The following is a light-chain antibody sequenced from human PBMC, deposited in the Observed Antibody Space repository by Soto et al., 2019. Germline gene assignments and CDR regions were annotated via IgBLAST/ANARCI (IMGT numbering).Light chain of an antibody. J-gene: IGLJ1*01. V-gene: IGLV1-40*01. CDR1: SSNIGAGYE. Sequence: QSVLTQPPSVSEAPGQRVTISCTGSSSNIGAGYEAHWYQQVPGTAPKLLIYENNNRPSGVPDRFSGSKSGPSASLAITGLQAEDEAEYYCQSYDSSLRGYVFGTGTKLNVL. CDR3: QSYDSSLRGYV. CDR2: ENN.